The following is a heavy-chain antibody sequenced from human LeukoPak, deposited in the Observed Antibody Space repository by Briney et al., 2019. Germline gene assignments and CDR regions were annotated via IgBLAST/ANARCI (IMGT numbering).Heavy chain of an antibody. CDR2: IFYSGRT. Sequence: PSETLSLTCTVSGGSISSSSYYWGWIRQPPGKGLEWIGSIFYSGRTYYNPSLKSRVTISVDTSKNQFSLKLSSVTAADTAVYYCARGANDYGDHVHYYYYYMDVWGKGTTVTVSS. CDR1: GGSISSSSYY. CDR3: ARGANDYGDHVHYYYYYMDV. J-gene: IGHJ6*03. V-gene: IGHV4-39*07. D-gene: IGHD4-17*01.